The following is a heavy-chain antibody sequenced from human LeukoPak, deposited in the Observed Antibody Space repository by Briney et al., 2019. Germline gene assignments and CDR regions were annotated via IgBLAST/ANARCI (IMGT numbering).Heavy chain of an antibody. V-gene: IGHV4-34*01. CDR1: IQALCGYY. CDR3: AKRLVDSGASLVSDH. Sequence: SDTHSPSCALWIQALCGYYWGWIHNPPERGLERIREINDSGSVNSIPSLTNHVIRSVDTSKNQSSLRLSSVAAADTAVYYCAKRLVDSGASLVSDHWGQGTPVNVSS. D-gene: IGHD2-15*01. J-gene: IGHJ4*03. CDR2: INDSGSV.